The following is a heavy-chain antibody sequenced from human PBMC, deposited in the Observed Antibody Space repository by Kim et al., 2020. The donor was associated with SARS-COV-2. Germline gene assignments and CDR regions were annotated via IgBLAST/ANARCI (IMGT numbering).Heavy chain of an antibody. CDR2: ISSSSSYT. V-gene: IGHV3-11*06. CDR1: GFTFSDYY. Sequence: GGSLRLSCAASGFTFSDYYMSWIRQAPGKGLEWVSYISSSSSYTNYADSVKGRFTISRDNAKNSLYLQMNSLRAEDTAVYYCARDGHGGPITDAFDIWGRGTMVTVSS. CDR3: ARDGHGGPITDAFDI. D-gene: IGHD1-20*01. J-gene: IGHJ3*02.